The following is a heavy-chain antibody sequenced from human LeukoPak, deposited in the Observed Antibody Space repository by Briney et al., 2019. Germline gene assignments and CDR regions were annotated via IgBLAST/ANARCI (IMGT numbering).Heavy chain of an antibody. V-gene: IGHV3-7*01. CDR1: GFTFSGFS. Sequence: GGSLRLSCAASGFTFSGFSMSWVRQAPGKGLEWVANINQDGSEKYYVDSVKGRFTISRDNAKSSLYLQMNSLRAEDTAVYYCARDQVGPEDWGQGTLVTVSS. J-gene: IGHJ4*02. D-gene: IGHD1-26*01. CDR3: ARDQVGPED. CDR2: INQDGSEK.